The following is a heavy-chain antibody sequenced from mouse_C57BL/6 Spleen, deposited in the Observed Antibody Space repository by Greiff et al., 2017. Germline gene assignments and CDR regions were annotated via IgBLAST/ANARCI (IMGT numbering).Heavy chain of an antibody. V-gene: IGHV1-47*01. CDR3: ARGIYYDYEGFAY. D-gene: IGHD2-4*01. Sequence: VQVVESGAELVKPGASVKMSCKASGYTFTTYPIEWMKQNHGKSLEWIGNFHPYNDDTKYNEKFKGKATLTVEKSSSTVYLELSRLTSDDSAVYYCARGIYYDYEGFAYWGQGTLVTVSA. J-gene: IGHJ3*01. CDR1: GYTFTTYP. CDR2: FHPYNDDT.